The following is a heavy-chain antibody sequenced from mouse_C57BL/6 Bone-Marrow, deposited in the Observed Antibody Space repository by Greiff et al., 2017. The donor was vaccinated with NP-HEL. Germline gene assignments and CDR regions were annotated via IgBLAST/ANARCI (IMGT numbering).Heavy chain of an antibody. CDR1: GFSLTSYG. V-gene: IGHV2-2*01. CDR3: ARGGFITTVVGYFDY. CDR2: IWSGGST. D-gene: IGHD1-1*01. J-gene: IGHJ2*01. Sequence: VQVVESGPGLVQPSQSLSITCTVSGFSLTSYGVHWVRQSPGKGLEWLGVIWSGGSTDYNAAFISRLSISKDNSKSQVFFKMNSLQADDTAIYYCARGGFITTVVGYFDYWGQGTTLTVSS.